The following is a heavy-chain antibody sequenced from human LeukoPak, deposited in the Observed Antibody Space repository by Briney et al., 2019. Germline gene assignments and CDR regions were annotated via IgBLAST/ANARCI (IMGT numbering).Heavy chain of an antibody. Sequence: SETLSLTCAVYGGSFSGYYWSWIRQPPGKGLEWIGEINHSGNTNYNPSLKSRVTTSVDTSKNHFSLNLNSVTAADTGVYYCVRGSRVYCGGDCYYYWGQGTLVTVSS. CDR2: INHSGNT. D-gene: IGHD2-21*02. J-gene: IGHJ4*02. CDR1: GGSFSGYY. V-gene: IGHV4-34*01. CDR3: VRGSRVYCGGDCYYY.